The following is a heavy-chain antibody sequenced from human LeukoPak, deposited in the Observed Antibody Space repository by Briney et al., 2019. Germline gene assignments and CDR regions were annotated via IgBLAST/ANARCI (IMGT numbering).Heavy chain of an antibody. CDR2: IYHSGST. CDR3: ASPPFNYDSSGGDAFDI. CDR1: GYSISSGYY. V-gene: IGHV4-38-2*02. Sequence: SETLSLTCTVSGYSISSGYYWGWIRQPPGKGLEWIGSIYHSGSTYYNPSLKSRVTISVDTSKNQFSLKLSSVTAADTAVYYCASPPFNYDSSGGDAFDIWGQGTMVTVSS. D-gene: IGHD3-22*01. J-gene: IGHJ3*02.